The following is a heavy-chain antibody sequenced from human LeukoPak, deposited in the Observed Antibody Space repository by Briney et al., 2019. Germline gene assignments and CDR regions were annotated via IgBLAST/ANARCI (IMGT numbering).Heavy chain of an antibody. CDR3: AKDLDIVVVPAAIWAYYYYGMDV. CDR2: ISGSGGST. D-gene: IGHD2-2*01. V-gene: IGHV3-23*01. J-gene: IGHJ6*02. Sequence: PGGSLRLSCAASGFTFSSYAMSWVRQAPGKGLEWVSAISGSGGSTYHADSVKGRFTISRDNSKNTLYLQMNSLRAEDTAVYYCAKDLDIVVVPAAIWAYYYYGMDVWGQGTTVTVSS. CDR1: GFTFSSYA.